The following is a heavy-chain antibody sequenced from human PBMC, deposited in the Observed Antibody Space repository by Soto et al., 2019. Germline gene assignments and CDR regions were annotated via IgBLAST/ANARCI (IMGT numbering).Heavy chain of an antibody. CDR2: IYFGGST. CDR1: GGNISSCY. J-gene: IGHJ6*03. Sequence: PSETMPLTCTVSGGNISSCYWSWIRQKTGKGLEWIGYIYFGGSTNYNPSLKSRVTISVDTSKNQLSLKLTSVTAADTAMYYCARSPGYCSGTTCYHKPYYYYYYMDVWGKGTPVTVSS. V-gene: IGHV4-59*08. CDR3: ARSPGYCSGTTCYHKPYYYYYYMDV. D-gene: IGHD2-2*01.